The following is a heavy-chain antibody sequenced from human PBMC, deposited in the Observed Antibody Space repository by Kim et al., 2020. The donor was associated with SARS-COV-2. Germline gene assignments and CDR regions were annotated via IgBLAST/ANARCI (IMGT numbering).Heavy chain of an antibody. CDR1: GGSISSYY. J-gene: IGHJ6*02. D-gene: IGHD2-2*01. V-gene: IGHV4-59*13. Sequence: SETLSLTCTVSGGSISSYYWSWIRQPPGKGLEWIGNIYYSGSTNYNPSLKSRLTISVDTSKNKFSPTLSSVTAADTAVYYCARLAFGCSSTSCFSPPYSYYYGMDVWGQGTTVTVSS. CDR3: ARLAFGCSSTSCFSPPYSYYYGMDV. CDR2: IYYSGST.